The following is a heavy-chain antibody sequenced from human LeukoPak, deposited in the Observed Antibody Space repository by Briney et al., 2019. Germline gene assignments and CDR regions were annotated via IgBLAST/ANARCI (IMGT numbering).Heavy chain of an antibody. J-gene: IGHJ4*02. CDR3: TTDAYFDGGCRGGSCRYRF. CDR2: IKTTAERGAA. Sequence: GGSLRLSCAASGFTFSYAWMSWVRQAPGKGLELVGLIKTTAERGAAEYGAPVKGRFTISRDDSEDTVYQQMSSLKADDTAVYYCTTDAYFDGGCRGGSCRYRFWGQGTLVTVSS. V-gene: IGHV3-15*01. CDR1: GFTFSYAW. D-gene: IGHD2-15*01.